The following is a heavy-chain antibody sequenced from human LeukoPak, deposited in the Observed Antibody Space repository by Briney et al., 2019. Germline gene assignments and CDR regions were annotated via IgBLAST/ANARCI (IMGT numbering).Heavy chain of an antibody. D-gene: IGHD3-16*02. CDR3: ARDSHLRVIVYFDY. J-gene: IGHJ4*02. CDR2: ISSSSSYI. CDR1: GFTFNLYS. V-gene: IGHV3-21*01. Sequence: PGVPLRLSCTASGFTFNLYSMNWVRQSPGKGLECVSSISSSSSYIFYAHSVRGRFNISRDNAKNSLYQQMNRLRAEDTAVYYCARDSHLRVIVYFDYWGQGTLVTVSS.